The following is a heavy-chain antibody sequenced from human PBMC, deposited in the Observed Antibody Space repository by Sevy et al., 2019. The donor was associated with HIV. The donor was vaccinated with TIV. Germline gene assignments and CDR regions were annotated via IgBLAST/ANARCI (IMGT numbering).Heavy chain of an antibody. CDR3: TRALATVVTPEYYFDS. CDR2: IRRNSYEPYGGTT. J-gene: IGHJ4*02. Sequence: GGSLRLSCTASGFTFGDYAMSWFRQAPGKGLEWVAFIRRNSYEPYGGTTEYAASVKGRFTISRDDSKSIAYLQMNSLKTEDTAFYYCTRALATVVTPEYYFDSWGQGTLVTVSS. V-gene: IGHV3-49*03. CDR1: GFTFGDYA. D-gene: IGHD4-17*01.